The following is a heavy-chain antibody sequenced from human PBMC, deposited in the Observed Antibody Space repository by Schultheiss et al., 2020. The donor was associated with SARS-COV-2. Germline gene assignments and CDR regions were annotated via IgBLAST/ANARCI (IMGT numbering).Heavy chain of an antibody. J-gene: IGHJ6*02. CDR3: ARDRLLWEYYYYYGMDV. D-gene: IGHD3-10*01. CDR2: ISSSGSTI. Sequence: GGSLRLSCAASGFTFSDYYMSWIRQAPGKGLEWVSYISSSGSTIYYADSVKGRFTISRDNAKNSLYLQMNSLRAEDTAVYYCARDRLLWEYYYYYGMDVWGQGTTVTVS. V-gene: IGHV3-11*01. CDR1: GFTFSDYY.